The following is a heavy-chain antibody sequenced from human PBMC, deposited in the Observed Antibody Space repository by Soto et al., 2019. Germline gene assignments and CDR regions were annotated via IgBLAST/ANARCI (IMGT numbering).Heavy chain of an antibody. D-gene: IGHD1-7*01. V-gene: IGHV3-30-3*01. J-gene: IGHJ6*02. CDR3: ARDRLELVYYYYGMDV. CDR1: GFTFSSYA. CDR2: ISYDGSNK. Sequence: PGGSLRLSCAASGFTFSSYAMHWVRQAPGKGLEWVAVISYDGSNKYYADSVKGRFTISRDNSKNTLYLQMNSLRAEDTAVYYCARDRLELVYYYYGMDVWGQGTTVTVSS.